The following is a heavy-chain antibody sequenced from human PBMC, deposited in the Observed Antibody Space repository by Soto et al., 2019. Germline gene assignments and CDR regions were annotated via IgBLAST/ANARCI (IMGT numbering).Heavy chain of an antibody. D-gene: IGHD6-19*01. CDR3: ARVSPQWPQRTIWYYGMDV. J-gene: IGHJ6*02. CDR1: GFTFSSYW. Sequence: GGSLRLSCAASGFTFSSYWMSWVRQAPGKWLEWVANIKQDGSEKYYVDSVKGRFTISRDNAKNSLYLQMNSLRAEDTAVYYCARVSPQWPQRTIWYYGMDVWGQGXTVTVSS. V-gene: IGHV3-7*01. CDR2: IKQDGSEK.